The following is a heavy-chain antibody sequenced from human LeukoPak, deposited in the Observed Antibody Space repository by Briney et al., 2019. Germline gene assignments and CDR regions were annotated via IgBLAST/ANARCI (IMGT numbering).Heavy chain of an antibody. D-gene: IGHD2-2*01. CDR1: GFTFSSYE. V-gene: IGHV3-48*03. Sequence: GGSLRLSCAASGFTFSSYEMNWVRQAPGKGLEWVSHISSSSSSIFYADSVKGRFTISRDNAKNSLFLQMNSLRAEDTAVYYCARRYCSSTSCLFDYWGQGTLVTVSS. CDR2: ISSSSSSI. J-gene: IGHJ4*02. CDR3: ARRYCSSTSCLFDY.